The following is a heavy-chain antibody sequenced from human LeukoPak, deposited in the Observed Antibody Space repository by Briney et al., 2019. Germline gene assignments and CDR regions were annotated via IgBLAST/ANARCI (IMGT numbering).Heavy chain of an antibody. CDR3: ARVPQLEMATYYYGMDV. D-gene: IGHD5-24*01. CDR1: GGTFSSYT. V-gene: IGHV1-69*02. Sequence: ASVKVSCKASGGTFSSYTISWVRQAPGQGLEWMGRIIPILGIANYAQKFQGRVTITADKSTSTAYMELSSLRPEDTAVYYCARVPQLEMATYYYGMDVWGQGTTVTVSS. J-gene: IGHJ6*02. CDR2: IIPILGIA.